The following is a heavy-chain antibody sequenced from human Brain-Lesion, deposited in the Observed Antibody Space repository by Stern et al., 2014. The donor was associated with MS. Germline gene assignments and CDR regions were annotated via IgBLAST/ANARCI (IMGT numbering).Heavy chain of an antibody. V-gene: IGHV4-39*01. D-gene: IGHD3-3*01. CDR1: GDSISSSSHY. J-gene: IGHJ4*02. CDR2: IDYSGTT. CDR3: ARVYDFWSGYYFDYFDY. Sequence: VQLEESGPGLVKPSETLSLTCTVSGDSISSSSHYWGWIRQPPGKGLEWIGSIDYSGTTFHTPSLKGRAPISGHPPKTQVSLTLSSVTAADTAVYYCARVYDFWSGYYFDYFDYWGQGILVTVSS.